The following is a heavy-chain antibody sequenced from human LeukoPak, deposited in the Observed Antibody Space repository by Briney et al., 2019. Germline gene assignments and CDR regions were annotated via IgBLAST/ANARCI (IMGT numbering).Heavy chain of an antibody. CDR2: VHYSGST. Sequence: SETLSLTCSVSGGSISGYYWSWIRQTPGKGLEWIGYVHYSGSTIYNPSLKSRVTISVDTSKNQFSLKLSSVTAADTAVYYCARGGSTDSIHSCGGNCYFLDYWGQGTLVTVSS. V-gene: IGHV4-59*08. J-gene: IGHJ4*02. CDR1: GGSISGYY. D-gene: IGHD2-21*02. CDR3: ARGGSTDSIHSCGGNCYFLDY.